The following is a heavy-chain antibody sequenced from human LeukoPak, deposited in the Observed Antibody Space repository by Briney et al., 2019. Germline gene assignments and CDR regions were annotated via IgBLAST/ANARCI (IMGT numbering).Heavy chain of an antibody. J-gene: IGHJ4*02. CDR2: IYYSGST. CDR3: ARGGGKGATLFDY. D-gene: IGHD1-26*01. V-gene: IGHV4-59*01. CDR1: GGSISSYY. Sequence: SETLSLTCTVSGGSISSYYWSWIRQPPGKGLEWVGYIYYSGSTNYNPSLQSRVPISVDTSKNQFSLKLSSVTAADTAVYYCARGGGKGATLFDYWGQGTLVTVSS.